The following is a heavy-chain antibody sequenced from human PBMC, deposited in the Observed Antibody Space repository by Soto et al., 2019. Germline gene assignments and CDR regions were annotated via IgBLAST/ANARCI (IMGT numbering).Heavy chain of an antibody. D-gene: IGHD3-9*01. CDR3: AKRDYDILTGRPHAFDI. Sequence: TGGSLRLSCAASGFTFSSYAMSWVRQAPGKGLEWVSAISGSGGSTYYADSVKGRFTISRDNSKNTLYLQMNSLRAEDTAVYYCAKRDYDILTGRPHAFDIWGQGTMVTVSS. CDR2: ISGSGGST. J-gene: IGHJ3*02. V-gene: IGHV3-23*01. CDR1: GFTFSSYA.